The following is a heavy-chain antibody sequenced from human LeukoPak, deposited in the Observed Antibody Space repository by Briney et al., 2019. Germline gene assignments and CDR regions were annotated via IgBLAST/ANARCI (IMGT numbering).Heavy chain of an antibody. D-gene: IGHD6-13*01. V-gene: IGHV3-30*18. CDR1: GFTFSSYG. J-gene: IGHJ5*02. CDR3: AKGGGIAALDP. Sequence: GGSLRLSCAASGFTFSSYGMHWVRQAPGKGLEWVAVISYDGSNKYYADSVKGRFTISRDNSKNTLYLQMNSLRAEDTAVYYCAKGGGIAALDPWGQGTLVTVSS. CDR2: ISYDGSNK.